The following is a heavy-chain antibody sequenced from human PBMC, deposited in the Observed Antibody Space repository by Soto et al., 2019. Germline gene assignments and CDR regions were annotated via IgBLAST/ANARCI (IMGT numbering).Heavy chain of an antibody. D-gene: IGHD3-22*01. V-gene: IGHV4-31*03. CDR3: ARASYYDNVGFDI. CDR1: GGSISSGGYY. Sequence: SSETLSLTCTVSGGSISSGGYYWSWIRQHPGKGLEWIGYIYYSGSTYYNPSLKSRVTISVDTSKNQFSLKLSSVTAADTAVYYCARASYYDNVGFDIWGQGTMVTVSS. J-gene: IGHJ3*02. CDR2: IYYSGST.